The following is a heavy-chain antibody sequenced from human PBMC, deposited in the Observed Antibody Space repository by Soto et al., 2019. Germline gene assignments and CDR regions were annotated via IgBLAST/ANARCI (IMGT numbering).Heavy chain of an antibody. J-gene: IGHJ4*02. Sequence: GGSLRLSCAASGFTFSTYGMHWVRQAPGKGLEWVSHISSGGTNTNYADSVKGQFTLSRDNAKNSLYLQMNSLRAEDTAVYYCARSYDILTDPFDYWGQGTLVTVSS. CDR3: ARSYDILTDPFDY. CDR1: GFTFSTYG. D-gene: IGHD3-9*01. V-gene: IGHV3-48*04. CDR2: ISSGGTNT.